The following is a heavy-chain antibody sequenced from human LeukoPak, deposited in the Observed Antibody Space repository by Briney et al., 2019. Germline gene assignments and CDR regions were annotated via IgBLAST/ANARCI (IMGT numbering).Heavy chain of an antibody. CDR3: ARDPGSRGRNYYYMDV. CDR1: GYTFSSYA. V-gene: IGHV1-69*13. Sequence: SVKVSCKASGYTFSSYAISWVRQAPGQGLEWMGGIIPIFGTANYAQKFQGRVTITADESTSTAYMELSSLRSEDTAVYYCARDPGSRGRNYYYMDVWGKGTTVTVSS. J-gene: IGHJ6*03. CDR2: IIPIFGTA. D-gene: IGHD3-10*01.